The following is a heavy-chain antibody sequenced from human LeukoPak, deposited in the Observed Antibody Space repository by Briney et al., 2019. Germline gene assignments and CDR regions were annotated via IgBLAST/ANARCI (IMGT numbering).Heavy chain of an antibody. Sequence: GGSLRLSCAASGFTFSSYSMNWVRQAPGKGLEWVSYTSSSSSTIYYADSVKGRFTISRDNAKNSLYLQMNSLRAEDTAVYYCARGSCSSTSCYLAQSHFDYWGQGTLVTVSS. CDR2: TSSSSSTI. J-gene: IGHJ4*02. CDR3: ARGSCSSTSCYLAQSHFDY. D-gene: IGHD2-2*01. V-gene: IGHV3-48*01. CDR1: GFTFSSYS.